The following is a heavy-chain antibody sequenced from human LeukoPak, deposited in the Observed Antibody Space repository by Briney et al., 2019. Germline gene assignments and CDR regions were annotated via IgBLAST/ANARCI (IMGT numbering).Heavy chain of an antibody. CDR3: ARARGVGNWFDP. J-gene: IGHJ5*02. CDR1: GGSISSGGYS. D-gene: IGHD3-3*01. V-gene: IGHV4-30-2*01. CDR2: IYHSGST. Sequence: SETLSLTCAVSGGSISSGGYSWSWIRQPPGKGLEWIGYIYHSGSTYYNPSLKSRVTISVDTSKNQFSLKLSSVTAADTAVYYCARARGVGNWFDPWGQGTLVTVSS.